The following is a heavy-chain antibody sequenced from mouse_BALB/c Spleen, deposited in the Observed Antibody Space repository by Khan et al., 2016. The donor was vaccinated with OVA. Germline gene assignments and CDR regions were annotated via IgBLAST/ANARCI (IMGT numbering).Heavy chain of an antibody. CDR2: IIYTGYT. J-gene: IGHJ3*01. Sequence: EVQLQESGPSLVKPSQTLSLTCSVTGDSITSGYWNWIRKFPENKLEYMGYIIYTGYTYYNPSLQSRISITRHPSKNQYYLQLNSVTEEDTATYYCARSTYRYAFVYWGQGTLVTVSA. CDR1: GDSITSGY. V-gene: IGHV3-8*02. CDR3: ARSTYRYAFVY. D-gene: IGHD2-12*01.